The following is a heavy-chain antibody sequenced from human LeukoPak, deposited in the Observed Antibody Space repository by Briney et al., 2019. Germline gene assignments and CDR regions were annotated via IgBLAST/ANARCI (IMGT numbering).Heavy chain of an antibody. V-gene: IGHV4-4*07. D-gene: IGHD2-2*01. CDR2: IYTSVST. CDR1: GGSISSYY. Sequence: SETLSLTCTVSGGSISSYYWSWIRQPAGKGLEWLGHIYTSVSTNYNPSLKSRLTMSVDTSKNQFSLKLSSVTAADTAVYYCAGIVPAAIFHYYYYMDVWGKGTTVTVSS. J-gene: IGHJ6*03. CDR3: AGIVPAAIFHYYYYMDV.